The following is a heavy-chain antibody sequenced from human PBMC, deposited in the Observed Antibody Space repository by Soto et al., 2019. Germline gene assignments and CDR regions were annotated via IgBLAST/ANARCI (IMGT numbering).Heavy chain of an antibody. Sequence: QVHLVQSGAEVKKPGASVKVSCKASGYTFTSYGITWVRQAPGQGLEWMGWISAHNGNTDYAQKLQGRVIVTRDTSTSTAYMELRRLSSDDTAVYYCARGRYGDYWGQGALVTVSS. D-gene: IGHD1-1*01. CDR2: ISAHNGNT. V-gene: IGHV1-18*01. CDR1: GYTFTSYG. J-gene: IGHJ4*02. CDR3: ARGRYGDY.